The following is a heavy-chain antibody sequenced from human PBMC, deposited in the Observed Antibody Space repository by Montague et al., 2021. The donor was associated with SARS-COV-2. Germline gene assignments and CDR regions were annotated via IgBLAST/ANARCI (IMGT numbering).Heavy chain of an antibody. Sequence: SLRLSCAASGFTFSTYAMTWARQAPGKGLEWVSSISGSGDRTCYADSVKGRFTISRDNSRDTVSLQMDSLRAGDTAVYYCVKWVEGSSELFDFWGQGTLVTVSS. D-gene: IGHD6-6*01. V-gene: IGHV3-23*01. CDR3: VKWVEGSSELFDF. CDR2: ISGSGDRT. CDR1: GFTFSTYA. J-gene: IGHJ4*02.